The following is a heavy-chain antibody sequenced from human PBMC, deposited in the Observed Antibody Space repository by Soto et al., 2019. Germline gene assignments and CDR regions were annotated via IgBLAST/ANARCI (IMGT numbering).Heavy chain of an antibody. V-gene: IGHV4-4*07. D-gene: IGHD3-10*01. CDR2: IYSGGST. J-gene: IGHJ4*02. CDR3: ARGPGGFGELSLDY. CDR1: GVSMSTYY. Sequence: SETLSLTCSVSGVSMSTYYWSWIRQPAGKGLEWIGRIYSGGSTNFNPSLRSRVTVSVDMSKNQFSLKLTSVTAADTAVYYCARGPGGFGELSLDYWGQGTLVTVSS.